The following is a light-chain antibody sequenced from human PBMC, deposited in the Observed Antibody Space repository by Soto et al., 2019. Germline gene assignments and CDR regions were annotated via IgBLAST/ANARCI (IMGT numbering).Light chain of an antibody. V-gene: IGKV3-15*01. CDR2: GAS. J-gene: IGKJ4*01. CDR3: QQYNDWPPT. CDR1: QSVSSN. Sequence: EIVMTQSPVTLSVSPGERATLSCRASQSVSSNLAWYQKKPGQAPRLLIDGASIRATGIPARFSGSGSGTEFTLTISSLQSEDFAVYYCQQYNDWPPTFGGGTKVEIK.